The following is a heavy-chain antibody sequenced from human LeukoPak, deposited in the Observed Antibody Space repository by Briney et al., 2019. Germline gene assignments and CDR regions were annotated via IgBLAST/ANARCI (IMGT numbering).Heavy chain of an antibody. V-gene: IGHV4-39*01. Sequence: SETLSLTCTVSGGSISAISGGPYYLGWLPPPPGKGLEGIGCGRYSGNTYNPSLKSRVTTSIDTSKNSFSLKVSSVTAADTAVYYCAKLGHHGDHDYWCQGNLVTVSS. CDR1: GGSISAISGGPYY. CDR3: AKLGHHGDHDY. D-gene: IGHD2-21*02. CDR2: GRYSGNT. J-gene: IGHJ4*02.